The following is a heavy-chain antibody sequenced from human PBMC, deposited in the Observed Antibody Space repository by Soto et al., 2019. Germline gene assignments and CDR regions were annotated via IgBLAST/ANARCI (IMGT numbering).Heavy chain of an antibody. CDR1: GFTCSSYE. V-gene: IGHV3-48*03. D-gene: IGHD6-19*01. Sequence: PGASLRLSCAASGFTCSSYEMNWVRQAPGKGLEWVSYISSSGSTIYYADSVKGRFTISRDNAKNSLYLQMNSLRAEDTAVYYCARGSAVAGLWGQGTLVTVSS. CDR2: ISSSGSTI. CDR3: ARGSAVAGL. J-gene: IGHJ4*02.